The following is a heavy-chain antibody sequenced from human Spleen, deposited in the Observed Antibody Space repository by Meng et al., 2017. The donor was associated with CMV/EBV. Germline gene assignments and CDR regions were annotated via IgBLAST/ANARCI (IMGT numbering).Heavy chain of an antibody. V-gene: IGHV3-30*04. CDR2: ISYDGSNK. Sequence: SLKISCAASGFTFSSYAMHWVRQAPGKGLEWVAVISYDGSNKYYADSVKGRFTISRDNSKNTLYLQMNSLRAEDTAVYYCARDRCSSTSCYRHGNSYGMDVWGQGTTVTVSS. D-gene: IGHD2-2*01. CDR1: GFTFSSYA. CDR3: ARDRCSSTSCYRHGNSYGMDV. J-gene: IGHJ6*02.